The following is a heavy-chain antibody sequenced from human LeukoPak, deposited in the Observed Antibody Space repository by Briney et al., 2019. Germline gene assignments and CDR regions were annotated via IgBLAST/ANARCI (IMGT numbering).Heavy chain of an antibody. D-gene: IGHD3-22*01. Sequence: GASVKVSCKASGYTFTSYAMHWVRQAPGQRLEWMGWINGGNGITKYSQKFQGRVTITRDTSASTAYMELSSLRSEDTAVYYCARVDSNYYYYYGMDVWGQGTTVTVSS. J-gene: IGHJ6*02. CDR2: INGGNGIT. CDR3: ARVDSNYYYYYGMDV. V-gene: IGHV1-3*01. CDR1: GYTFTSYA.